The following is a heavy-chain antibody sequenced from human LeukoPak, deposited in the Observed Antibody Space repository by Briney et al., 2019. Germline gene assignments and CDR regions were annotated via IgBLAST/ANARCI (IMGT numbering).Heavy chain of an antibody. CDR3: ARDAEGYCSGGSCYSGSFDP. D-gene: IGHD2-15*01. CDR2: IWNDGSNK. CDR1: GFTFSSYG. J-gene: IGHJ5*02. V-gene: IGHV3-33*01. Sequence: SLTLSWAASGFTFSSYGMHWVSPPPATGMEWEAVIWNDGSNKYYTDSVKGRFNISRENFKNTLYLQMNSLRAEDKAVYYCARDAEGYCSGGSCYSGSFDPWGQGNLVTVSS.